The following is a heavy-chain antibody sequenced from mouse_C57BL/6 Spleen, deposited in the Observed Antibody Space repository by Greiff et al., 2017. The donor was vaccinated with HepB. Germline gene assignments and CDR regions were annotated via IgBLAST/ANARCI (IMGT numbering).Heavy chain of an antibody. Sequence: QVQLQHSGAELARPGSSVKMSCKASGYTFTSYTMHWVKQRPGQGLEWIGYINPSSGYTKYNQKFKDKATLTADKSSSTAYMQLSSLTSEDSAVYYCAIWGRGYWGQGTTLTVSS. D-gene: IGHD1-1*02. CDR2: INPSSGYT. J-gene: IGHJ2*01. CDR3: AIWGRGY. CDR1: GYTFTSYT. V-gene: IGHV1-4*01.